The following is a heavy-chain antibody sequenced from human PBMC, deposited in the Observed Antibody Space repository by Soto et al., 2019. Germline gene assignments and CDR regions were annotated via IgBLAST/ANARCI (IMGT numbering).Heavy chain of an antibody. D-gene: IGHD5-18*01. Sequence: GFTFSSQQINWFRQSPGTGLEWVSYISSSGSTIYYADSVKGRFTISRDNAKNSLYLQMKSLRAEDTAVYYCARDEDTAMVVPFDDWGQGTLVTVSS. CDR3: ARDEDTAMVVPFDD. V-gene: IGHV3-48*03. CDR1: GFTFSSQQ. J-gene: IGHJ4*02. CDR2: ISSSGSTI.